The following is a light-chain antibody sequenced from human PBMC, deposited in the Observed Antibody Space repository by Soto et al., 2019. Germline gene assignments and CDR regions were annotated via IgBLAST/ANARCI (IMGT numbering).Light chain of an antibody. V-gene: IGLV2-14*01. J-gene: IGLJ2*01. Sequence: QSALTQPASVSGSPGQSITISCTGTRSDVGGYNYVSWYQQHPGKAPKLMIYDVSNRPSGVSNRFSGSKSGNTASLTISGLQAEDEAYYYCSSYTSSSTVVFGGGTKLTVL. CDR2: DVS. CDR3: SSYTSSSTVV. CDR1: RSDVGGYNY.